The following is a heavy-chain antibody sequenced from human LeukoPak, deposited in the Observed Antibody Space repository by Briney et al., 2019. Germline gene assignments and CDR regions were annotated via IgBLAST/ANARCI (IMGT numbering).Heavy chain of an antibody. Sequence: GGSLRLSCAASGFTFSDYAMSWVRQAPGGGLEWVSNISGNGDKTYYADSVRGRFTTSRDNSRNTLSLYMNSLRVEDTAVYYCAKDASALLYQRGYMNVWGTGTTVTVSS. CDR3: AKDASALLYQRGYMNV. CDR1: GFTFSDYA. D-gene: IGHD2-2*01. CDR2: ISGNGDKT. J-gene: IGHJ6*03. V-gene: IGHV3-23*01.